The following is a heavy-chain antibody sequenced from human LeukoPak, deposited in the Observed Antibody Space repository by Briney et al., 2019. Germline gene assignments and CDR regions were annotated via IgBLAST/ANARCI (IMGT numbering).Heavy chain of an antibody. V-gene: IGHV4-34*01. CDR3: VRDQSHYYYYMDV. CDR1: GGSFSGYY. J-gene: IGHJ6*03. CDR2: IHHTGST. Sequence: PSETLSLTCAVYGGSFSGYYWSWIRQPPGKGLEWLGEIHHTGSTNYNPSLKSRVTISVDTSKNQFSLKLSSVTAADTAVYYCVRDQSHYYYYMDVWGKGTTVTVSS.